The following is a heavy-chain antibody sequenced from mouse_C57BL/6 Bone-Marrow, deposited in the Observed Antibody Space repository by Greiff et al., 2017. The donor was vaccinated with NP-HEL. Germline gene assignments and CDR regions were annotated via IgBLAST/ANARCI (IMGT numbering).Heavy chain of an antibody. CDR3: ARIYYYGSRFAY. D-gene: IGHD1-1*01. J-gene: IGHJ3*01. CDR2: IDPHSGGP. CDR1: GYTFPRYW. V-gene: IGHV1-72*01. Sequence: VQLQQPGAELVTPCASVKLSCNASGYTFPRYWLHWVPPRPGRGLEWIGRIDPHSGGPTYNEKFKSKATLTVDKPSSTAYMQLSSLTSEDSAVYYCARIYYYGSRFAYWGQGTLVTVSA.